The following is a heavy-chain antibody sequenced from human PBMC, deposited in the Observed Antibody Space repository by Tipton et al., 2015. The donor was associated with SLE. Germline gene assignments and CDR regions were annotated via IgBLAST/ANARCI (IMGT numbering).Heavy chain of an antibody. J-gene: IGHJ4*02. CDR2: INHSGST. CDR1: GGSFSGYY. V-gene: IGHV4-34*01. D-gene: IGHD1-14*01. CDR3: VRGRNNNQSKYRRGHYYFDY. Sequence: TLSLTCAVYGGSFSGYYWSWIRQPPGKGLEWIGEINHSGSTNYNPSLKSRVTISVDTSKNQFSLKLSSVTAADTAVYYCVRGRNNNQSKYRRGHYYFDYWGQGTLVTVSS.